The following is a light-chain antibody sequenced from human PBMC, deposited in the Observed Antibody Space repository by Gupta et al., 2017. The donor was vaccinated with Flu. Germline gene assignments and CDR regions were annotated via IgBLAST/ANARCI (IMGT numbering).Light chain of an antibody. V-gene: IGKV1-8*01. CDR2: AAS. CDR3: QQDDSYPIT. CDR1: QGISSY. J-gene: IGKJ4*01. Sequence: AIRMTQSPSSFSASTGDRVTITWRASQGISSYLAWYQQKPGKAPKLLIYAASTLQSGVPSRFSGSGSGTYFTLTISCLHSEDFANYYCQQDDSYPITFGGGTKVEIK.